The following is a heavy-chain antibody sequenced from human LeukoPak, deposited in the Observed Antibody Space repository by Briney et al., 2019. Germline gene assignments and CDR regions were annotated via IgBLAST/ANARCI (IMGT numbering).Heavy chain of an antibody. CDR2: MYYSGST. CDR3: ARPYYYDSRIDP. J-gene: IGHJ5*02. Sequence: SQTLSLTCTVSGGSISSGDYYWSWIRQPPGKGLEWVAYMYYSGSTYYNPSLKSRVTMSADTSKNQLSLRLSSVTAADTAVYYCARPYYYDSRIDPWGQGILVTVSS. V-gene: IGHV4-30-4*01. D-gene: IGHD3-22*01. CDR1: GGSISSGDYY.